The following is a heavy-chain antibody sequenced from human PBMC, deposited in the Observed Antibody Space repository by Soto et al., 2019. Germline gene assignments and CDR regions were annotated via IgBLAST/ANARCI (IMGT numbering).Heavy chain of an antibody. D-gene: IGHD3-22*01. V-gene: IGHV3-7*01. J-gene: IGHJ4*02. Sequence: EVQVVESGGGLVQPGGSLRLSCATSGFTFSDYYMTWVRLAPGKGLEWVAYIAQDGSEIYNVDSVKGRFTISRDNAKNSVHLQMNSLRAEDTAVYYCARKGIDYYDSSGYYRGASFDYWGQGTLVTVSS. CDR1: GFTFSDYY. CDR3: ARKGIDYYDSSGYYRGASFDY. CDR2: IAQDGSEI.